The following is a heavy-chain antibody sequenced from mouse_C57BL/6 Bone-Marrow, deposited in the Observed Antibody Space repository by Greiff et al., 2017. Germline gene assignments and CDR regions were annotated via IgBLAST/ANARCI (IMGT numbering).Heavy chain of an antibody. CDR3: TSPYYCGSSYGY. CDR1: GFNIKDYY. D-gene: IGHD1-1*01. J-gene: IGHJ2*01. Sequence: VQLQQSGAELVRPGASVKLSCTASGFNIKDYYMHWVKQRPEQGLEWIGRIAPADGDTEYAPKFQGKATMTAYTSSNTAYLQLRSLTSADTAGYYCTSPYYCGSSYGYWGQGTTLTVSS. V-gene: IGHV14-1*01. CDR2: IAPADGDT.